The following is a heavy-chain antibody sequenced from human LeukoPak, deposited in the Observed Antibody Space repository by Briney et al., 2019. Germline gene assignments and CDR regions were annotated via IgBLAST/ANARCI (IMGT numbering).Heavy chain of an antibody. CDR3: AYYGDPPYNWFDP. V-gene: IGHV6-1*01. J-gene: IGHJ5*02. Sequence: SQTLSLTCAISGDSVSSNSAAWNWIRQSPSRGLEWLGRTYYRSKWYSDYAVSVGSRITINPDTSKNQFSLQLNSVTPEDTAVYYCAYYGDPPYNWFDPWGQGTLVTVSS. D-gene: IGHD3-10*01. CDR1: GDSVSSNSAA. CDR2: TYYRSKWYS.